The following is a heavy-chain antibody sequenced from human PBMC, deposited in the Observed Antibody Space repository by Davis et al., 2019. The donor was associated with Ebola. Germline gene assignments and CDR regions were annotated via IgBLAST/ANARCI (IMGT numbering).Heavy chain of an antibody. J-gene: IGHJ4*02. CDR2: ISSSSSTI. V-gene: IGHV3-48*01. CDR3: AKSPYCGGDCYVYFDY. Sequence: PGGSLRLSCSASGFTFSSYAMHWVRQAPGKGLEWVSYISSSSSTIYYADSVKGRFTISRDNSKNTLYLQMNSLRAEDTAVYYCAKSPYCGGDCYVYFDYWGQGTLVTVSS. D-gene: IGHD2-21*01. CDR1: GFTFSSYA.